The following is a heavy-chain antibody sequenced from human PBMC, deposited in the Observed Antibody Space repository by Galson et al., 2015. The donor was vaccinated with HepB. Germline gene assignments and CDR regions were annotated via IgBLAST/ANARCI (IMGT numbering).Heavy chain of an antibody. CDR3: AISPLVKKDIDPTFDGPRGSREPYFDS. CDR2: IIPLLRKT. CDR1: GGNLDTLT. V-gene: IGHV1-69*02. J-gene: IGHJ4*02. D-gene: IGHD2/OR15-2a*01. Sequence: SVKVSCKASGGNLDTLTISWVRQVPGQGLQWMGRIIPLLRKTKYGQTFHGRVTITTDKSTNTVYMELRSLRYEDAAVYYCAISPLVKKDIDPTFDGPRGSREPYFDSWGQGTLLTVSS.